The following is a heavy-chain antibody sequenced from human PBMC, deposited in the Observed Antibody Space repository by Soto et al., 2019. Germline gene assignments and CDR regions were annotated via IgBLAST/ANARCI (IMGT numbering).Heavy chain of an antibody. V-gene: IGHV1-69*12. CDR3: ASHTGSSPEGRYYYGMDV. CDR2: IIPIFGTA. J-gene: IGHJ6*02. Sequence: QVQLVQSGAEVKKPGSSVKVSCKASGGTFSNYAISWVRQAPGQGLEWMGGIIPIFGTADYAQTFQGRVTITADESTSTAYMELSSLRSEDTAVYYCASHTGSSPEGRYYYGMDVWGQGTTVTVSS. CDR1: GGTFSNYA. D-gene: IGHD1-26*01.